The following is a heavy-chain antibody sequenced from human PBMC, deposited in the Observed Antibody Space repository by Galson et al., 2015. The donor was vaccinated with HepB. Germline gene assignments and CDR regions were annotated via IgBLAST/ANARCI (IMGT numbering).Heavy chain of an antibody. J-gene: IGHJ4*02. D-gene: IGHD6-19*01. V-gene: IGHV1-2*04. CDR2: INPNSGGT. CDR3: ARGGVYSSGWYGY. Sequence: SVKVSCKASGYTFTGYYMHWVRQAPGQGLEWMGWINPNSGGTNYAQKFQGWATMTRDTSISTAYMELSRLRSDDTAVYYCARGGVYSSGWYGYWGQGTLVTVSS. CDR1: GYTFTGYY.